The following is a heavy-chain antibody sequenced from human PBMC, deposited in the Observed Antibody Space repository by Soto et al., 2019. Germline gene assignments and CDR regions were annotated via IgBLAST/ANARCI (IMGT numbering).Heavy chain of an antibody. Sequence: PSETLSLTCTISGGSISSYYWSWIRQSPGKGLEWVAYISHTGTTDYNPSLKSRVTISVDTSKNQFSLKLSSVTAADTAVYYCARHVNPWAQGAFDIWGQGTMVTVSS. CDR2: ISHTGTT. CDR3: ARHVNPWAQGAFDI. V-gene: IGHV4-59*08. D-gene: IGHD7-27*01. J-gene: IGHJ3*02. CDR1: GGSISSYY.